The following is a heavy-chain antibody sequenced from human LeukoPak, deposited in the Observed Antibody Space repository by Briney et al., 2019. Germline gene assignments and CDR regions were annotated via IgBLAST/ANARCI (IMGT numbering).Heavy chain of an antibody. D-gene: IGHD2-21*02. CDR1: GASITTYY. CDR2: IYYSDNT. CDR3: AREGGDGNWFDP. V-gene: IGHV4-59*01. Sequence: SETLSLTCTVSGASITTYYWNWIRHAPGKGLEWIGYIYYSDNTNYNPSLKSRVTISVDTSKNQFYLKLRSVTPADTAVYYCAREGGDGNWFDPWGQGTRVTVSS. J-gene: IGHJ5*02.